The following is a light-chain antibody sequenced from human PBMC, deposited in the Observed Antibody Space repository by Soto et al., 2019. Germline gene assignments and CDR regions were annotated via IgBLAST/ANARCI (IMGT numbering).Light chain of an antibody. J-gene: IGKJ4*01. CDR1: QGIGND. CDR3: LQHNKYPLA. V-gene: IGKV1-17*01. CDR2: AAS. Sequence: DIQMTQSPSSLSASVGDRVTITCRASQGIGNDLGWFQQKPGKAPKRLIFAASSLQSGVPSRFSGSGSGTEFTLTIIRLQPEDFATYYCLQHNKYPLAFGGGTKVEI.